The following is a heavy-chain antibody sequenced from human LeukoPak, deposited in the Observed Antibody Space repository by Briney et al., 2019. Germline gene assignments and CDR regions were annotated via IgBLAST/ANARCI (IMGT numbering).Heavy chain of an antibody. Sequence: SQALSLTRDISLDTVSSNSAAWNWPRQSPSRGLEWLGRPYYRIKWYNDYAVPVKSRMTINADTSKNLFPLQLNSVTPEDTAVYYCAKGRWALFDCWGQGTLVTVSS. CDR1: LDTVSSNSAA. D-gene: IGHD1-26*01. J-gene: IGHJ4*02. CDR2: PYYRIKWYN. V-gene: IGHV6-1*01. CDR3: AKGRWALFDC.